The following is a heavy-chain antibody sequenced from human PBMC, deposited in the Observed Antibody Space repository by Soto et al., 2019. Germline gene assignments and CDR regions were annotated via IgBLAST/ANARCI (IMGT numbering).Heavy chain of an antibody. V-gene: IGHV4-39*01. CDR1: GGSISSSSYY. CDR3: ARHGCSTSCYRPRFWFDP. D-gene: IGHD2-2*01. CDR2: IYYSGST. Sequence: QLQLQESGPGLVKPSETLSLTCTVSGGSISSSSYYWGWIRQPPGKGLEWIGSIYYSGSTYYNPSLKSRVTISVDTSKNQFSLKLSSVTAADTAVYYCARHGCSTSCYRPRFWFDPWGQGTLVTVSS. J-gene: IGHJ5*02.